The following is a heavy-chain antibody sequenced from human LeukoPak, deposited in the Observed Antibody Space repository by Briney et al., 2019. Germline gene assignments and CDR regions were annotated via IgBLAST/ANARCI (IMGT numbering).Heavy chain of an antibody. CDR3: ALTWIAAAGLYFDY. D-gene: IGHD6-13*01. CDR2: IYYSGGT. CDR1: GGSISSYY. V-gene: IGHV4-59*01. Sequence: SETLSLTCTVSGGSISSYYWSWIRQPPGKGLEWIGYIYYSGGTNYNPSLKSRVTISVDTSKNQFSLKLSSVTAADTAVYYCALTWIAAAGLYFDYWGQGTLVTVSS. J-gene: IGHJ4*02.